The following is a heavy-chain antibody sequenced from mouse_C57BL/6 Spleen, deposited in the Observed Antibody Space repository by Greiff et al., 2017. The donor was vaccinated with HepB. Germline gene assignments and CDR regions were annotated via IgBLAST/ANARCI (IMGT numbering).Heavy chain of an antibody. CDR2: IYPGDGDT. CDR3: ARSEGLLRHDY. D-gene: IGHD1-2*01. V-gene: IGHV1-82*01. J-gene: IGHJ2*01. Sequence: VQLQQSGPELVKPGASVKISCKASGYAFSSSWMNWVKQRPGKGLEWIGRIYPGDGDTNYNGKFKGKATLTADKSSSTAYMQLSGLTSEDSAVYFCARSEGLLRHDYWGQGTTLTVSS. CDR1: GYAFSSSW.